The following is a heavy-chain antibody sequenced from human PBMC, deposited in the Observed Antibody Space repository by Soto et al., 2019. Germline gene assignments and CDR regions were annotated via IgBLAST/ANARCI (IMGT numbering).Heavy chain of an antibody. CDR2: MYSGGET. CDR3: AKRLLCPSTTCFDY. D-gene: IGHD2-2*01. Sequence: PGGSLRLSCAASGFTYSTYTMHWVRHVPGRGLEWVSIMYSGGETYYAASVKGRFTISRDASENTLYLQMTGLRAEDTAVYYCAKRLLCPSTTCFDYWGQGT. J-gene: IGHJ4*02. V-gene: IGHV3-66*01. CDR1: GFTYSTYT.